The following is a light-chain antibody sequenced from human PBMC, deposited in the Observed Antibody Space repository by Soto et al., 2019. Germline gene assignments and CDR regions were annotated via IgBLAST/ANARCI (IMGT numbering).Light chain of an antibody. CDR2: GAS. CDR3: QQYNDCPQYT. J-gene: IGKJ2*01. Sequence: EVVMTQSPATVSVSPGEGATLSCRASQSVNSNLAWYQQKPGQAPRLLIHGASTRVTGVPARFSGSGSGTEFTLSISSLQSEDFAVYYCQQYNDCPQYTFGQGTRLEI. CDR1: QSVNSN. V-gene: IGKV3-15*01.